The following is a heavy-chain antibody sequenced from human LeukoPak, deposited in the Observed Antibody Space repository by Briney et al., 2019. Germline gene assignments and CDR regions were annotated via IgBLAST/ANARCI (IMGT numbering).Heavy chain of an antibody. CDR2: IYYSGRT. D-gene: IGHD6-6*01. CDR3: ARHWLIPARTSYYMDV. J-gene: IGHJ6*03. Sequence: SETLSLTCTVSGGSISSSSNYWGWIRQPPGKGLEWIGSIYYSGRTYYNTSLKGRVTISLDRSKNQFSLRLNSVTAADTAVYYCARHWLIPARTSYYMDVWGKGTTVTVSS. CDR1: GGSISSSSNY. V-gene: IGHV4-39*01.